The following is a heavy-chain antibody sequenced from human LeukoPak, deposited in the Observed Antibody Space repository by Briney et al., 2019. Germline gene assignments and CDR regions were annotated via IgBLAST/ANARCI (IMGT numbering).Heavy chain of an antibody. CDR1: GFTFSSYE. V-gene: IGHV3-48*03. CDR2: ISSSGSTI. D-gene: IGHD1-26*01. J-gene: IGHJ4*02. CDR3: AREEGALDY. Sequence: PGGSLRLSCAASGFTFSSYEMNWVRQAPGKGLEWVSYISSSGSTIYYADSVKGRFIISRDNAKNSLYLQMNSLRAEDTAVYYCAREEGALDYWGQGTLVTVSS.